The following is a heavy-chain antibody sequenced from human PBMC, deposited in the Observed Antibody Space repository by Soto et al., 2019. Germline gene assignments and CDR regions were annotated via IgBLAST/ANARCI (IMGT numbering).Heavy chain of an antibody. CDR3: ARDDVPDVDNDACDI. J-gene: IGHJ3*02. V-gene: IGHV1-46*04. Sequence: ASVKVSCKASGYAFTTYHMHWVRQAAGQGREWMGMIDPSDGTTTYAQKLQGRVTMTRDTATSTVYMELSSLRSEDTAVYYCARDDVPDVDNDACDIWGQGPRVTVSS. CDR1: GYAFTTYH. CDR2: IDPSDGTT. D-gene: IGHD3-9*01.